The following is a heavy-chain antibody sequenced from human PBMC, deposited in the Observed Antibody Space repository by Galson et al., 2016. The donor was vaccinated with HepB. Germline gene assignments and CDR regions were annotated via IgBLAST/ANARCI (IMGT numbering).Heavy chain of an antibody. J-gene: IGHJ5*02. V-gene: IGHV2-70*01. CDR2: IDWNDDK. D-gene: IGHD3-9*01. CDR1: GFSLTTGGMC. CDR3: ARSILRHGFAP. Sequence: PALVKPTQTLTLTCTFSGFSLTTGGMCVTWIRQPTGKALEWLALIDWNDDKYYSTSLKTRLTISKDTSKNQVVLTRTHMDPVDPATCSCARSILRHGFAPWGRGALVTVSS.